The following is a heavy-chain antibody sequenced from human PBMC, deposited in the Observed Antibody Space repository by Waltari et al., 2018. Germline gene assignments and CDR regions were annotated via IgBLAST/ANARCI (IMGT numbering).Heavy chain of an antibody. CDR3: AIAAAGTFDY. CDR1: GGTFSSYT. CDR2: IIPILGIA. D-gene: IGHD6-13*01. V-gene: IGHV1-69*02. Sequence: QVQLVQSGAEVKKPGSSVKVSCKASGGTFSSYTISWVRQAPGQGLEWMGRIIPILGIANYAKKFQGRVTITADKATSTAYMELSSLRSEDMAVYYCAIAAAGTFDYWGQGTLVTVSS. J-gene: IGHJ4*02.